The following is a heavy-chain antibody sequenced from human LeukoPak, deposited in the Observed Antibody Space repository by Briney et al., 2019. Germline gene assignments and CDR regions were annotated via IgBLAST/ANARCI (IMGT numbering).Heavy chain of an antibody. CDR2: FNPEDGET. CDR1: GYTLTELS. J-gene: IGHJ4*02. V-gene: IGHV1-24*01. D-gene: IGHD1-26*01. CDR3: ATGGMWESDY. Sequence: ASVKVSCKVSGYTLTELSMHWVRQAPGKGLEGMGDFNPEDGETIYAQKFQGRVTLTEDTSTDTAYMELSSLRSEDTAVYYCATGGMWESDYWGQGTLVTVSS.